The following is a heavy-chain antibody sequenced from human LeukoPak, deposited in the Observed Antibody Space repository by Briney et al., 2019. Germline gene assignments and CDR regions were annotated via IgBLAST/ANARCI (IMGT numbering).Heavy chain of an antibody. J-gene: IGHJ4*02. D-gene: IGHD3-10*01. CDR1: GYTFTSYA. CDR2: INAGNGNT. V-gene: IGHV1-3*01. Sequence: ASVKVSCKASGYTFTSYAMHWVRQAPGQRLEWMGWINAGNGNTKYSQKFQGRVTITRDTSASTAYMEPSSLRSEDTAVYYCARVQLWYGEIDYWGQGTLVTVSS. CDR3: ARVQLWYGEIDY.